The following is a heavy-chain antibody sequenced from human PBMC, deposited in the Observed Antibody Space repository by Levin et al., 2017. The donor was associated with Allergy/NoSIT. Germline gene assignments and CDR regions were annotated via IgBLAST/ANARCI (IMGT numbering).Heavy chain of an antibody. CDR2: INSDGNIT. J-gene: IGHJ4*02. V-gene: IGHV3-74*01. CDR3: ARGRGGGSSDY. CDR1: GCTFRSYW. D-gene: IGHD1-26*01. Sequence: GESLKISCAASGCTFRSYWMHWVRQAPGKGLVWVSRINSDGNITIYADSVKGRFTISRDNAKNTLYLQMNSLRAEDTAVYYCARGRGGGSSDYWGQGTLVTVSS.